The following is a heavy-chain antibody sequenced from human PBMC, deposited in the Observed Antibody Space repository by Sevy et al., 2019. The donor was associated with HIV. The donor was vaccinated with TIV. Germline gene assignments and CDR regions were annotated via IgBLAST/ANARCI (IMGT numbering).Heavy chain of an antibody. V-gene: IGHV3-7*01. CDR2: IKQDGSEK. CDR3: ARGLKVGGAGYYYYGMDV. Sequence: GGCLRLSCAASGFTFSSYWMSWVRQAPGKGLEWVANIKQDGSEKYYVDSVKGRFTISRDNAKNSLYLQMNSLRAEDTAVYYCARGLKVGGAGYYYYGMDVWGQGTTVTVSS. D-gene: IGHD2-15*01. J-gene: IGHJ6*02. CDR1: GFTFSSYW.